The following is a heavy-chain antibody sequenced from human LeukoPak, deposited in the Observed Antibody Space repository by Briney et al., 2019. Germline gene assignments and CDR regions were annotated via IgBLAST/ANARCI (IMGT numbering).Heavy chain of an antibody. J-gene: IGHJ2*01. Sequence: GGSLRLSCAASGFTFSSCYMNWVRQAPGKGLEWVSSISSSSTYMYYADSVKGRFTISRDNSKNTLYLQVNSLRAEDTAVYYCAKDRDGDYGWYFDLWGRGTLVTVSS. V-gene: IGHV3-21*04. CDR1: GFTFSSCY. CDR3: AKDRDGDYGWYFDL. CDR2: ISSSSTYM. D-gene: IGHD4-17*01.